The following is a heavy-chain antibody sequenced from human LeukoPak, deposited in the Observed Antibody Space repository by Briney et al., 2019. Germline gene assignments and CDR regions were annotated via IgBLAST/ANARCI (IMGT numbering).Heavy chain of an antibody. V-gene: IGHV3-20*04. CDR2: TNWNGDST. Sequence: RPGGSLGLACAASGFTFDDYGMSWVRQAPGKGLEWVSGTNWNGDSTGYADSVKGRFTISRDNARNSLYLQMNSLRAEDTALYYCAREAGYSYNFYFVYWGQGTLVTVSS. CDR1: GFTFDDYG. D-gene: IGHD5-18*01. J-gene: IGHJ4*02. CDR3: AREAGYSYNFYFVY.